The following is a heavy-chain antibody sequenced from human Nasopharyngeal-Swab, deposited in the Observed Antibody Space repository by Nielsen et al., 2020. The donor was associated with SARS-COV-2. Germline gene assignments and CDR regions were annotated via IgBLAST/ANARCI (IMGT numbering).Heavy chain of an antibody. D-gene: IGHD6-19*01. Sequence: ASVKVSCKASGYTFTSYAMNWVRQAPGQGLEWMGWINTNTGNPTYAQGFTGRFVFSLDTSVSTAYLQISSLKAEDTAVYYCARDIKGSGWYGWFDPWGRGTLVTVSS. CDR3: ARDIKGSGWYGWFDP. V-gene: IGHV7-4-1*02. J-gene: IGHJ5*02. CDR2: INTNTGNP. CDR1: GYTFTSYA.